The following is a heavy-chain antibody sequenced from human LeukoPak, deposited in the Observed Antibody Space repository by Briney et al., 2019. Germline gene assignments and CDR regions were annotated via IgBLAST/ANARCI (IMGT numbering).Heavy chain of an antibody. CDR3: ARSIAARPYYFDY. V-gene: IGHV1-69*05. CDR1: GGTFTSYA. Sequence: SVKVSCKASGGTFTSYAISWVRQAPGQGLEWMGGIIPIFGTANYAQKFQGRVTITTDESTSTAYMELSSLRSEDTAVYYCARSIAARPYYFDYWGQGTLVTVSS. J-gene: IGHJ4*02. D-gene: IGHD6-6*01. CDR2: IIPIFGTA.